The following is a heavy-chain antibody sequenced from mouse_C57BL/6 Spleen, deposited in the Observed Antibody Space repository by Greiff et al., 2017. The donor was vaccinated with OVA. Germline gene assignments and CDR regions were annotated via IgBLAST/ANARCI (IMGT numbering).Heavy chain of an antibody. V-gene: IGHV5-17*01. J-gene: IGHJ3*01. CDR1: GFTFSDYG. Sequence: EVQLVESGGGLVKPGGSLKLSCAASGFTFSDYGMHWVRQAPEKGLEWVAYISSGSSTIYYADTVKGRFTISRDNAKNTLFLQMTSLRAEDTAMYYCARGVTTEAWFAYWGQGTLVTVSA. CDR3: ARGVTTEAWFAY. CDR2: ISSGSSTI. D-gene: IGHD2-2*01.